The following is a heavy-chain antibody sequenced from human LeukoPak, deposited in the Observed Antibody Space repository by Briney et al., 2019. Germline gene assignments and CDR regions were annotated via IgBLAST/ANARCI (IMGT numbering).Heavy chain of an antibody. CDR1: GFIFRNYG. Sequence: GGSLRLSCAASGFIFRNYGMHWVRQAPGKGLEWVAFIRYDGSHDWYADSVKGRFTISRDNSKNTLFLQMNSLRAEDTAVYYCANPPAGWFGESEGFDYWGQGTLVTVSS. J-gene: IGHJ4*02. V-gene: IGHV3-30*02. CDR3: ANPPAGWFGESEGFDY. D-gene: IGHD3-10*01. CDR2: IRYDGSHD.